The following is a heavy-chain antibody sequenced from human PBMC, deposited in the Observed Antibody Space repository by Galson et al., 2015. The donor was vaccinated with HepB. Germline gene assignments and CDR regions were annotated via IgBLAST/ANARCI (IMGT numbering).Heavy chain of an antibody. V-gene: IGHV3-74*01. CDR3: ARLPVTTTTSLDY. D-gene: IGHD4-17*01. J-gene: IGHJ4*02. Sequence: SLRLSCAASGFTFSSYWMHWVRQAPGKGLVWVSRINSDGSSTSYADSVKGRFTISRDNAKSTLYLQMNSLRAEDTALYYCARLPVTTTTSLDYWGQGTLVTVSS. CDR2: INSDGSST. CDR1: GFTFSSYW.